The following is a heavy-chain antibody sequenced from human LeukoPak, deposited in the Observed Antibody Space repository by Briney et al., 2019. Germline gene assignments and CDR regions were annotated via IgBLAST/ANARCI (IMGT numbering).Heavy chain of an antibody. Sequence: PGGSLRLSCAASGFTFSSYAMHWVRQAPGKGLEWVAVTSYEGSNKYYADSAKGRFTISRDNSKNTLYLQMNSPRAEDTAVYYCARDHNWNYQDYWGQGTLVTVSS. CDR2: TSYEGSNK. CDR3: ARDHNWNYQDY. J-gene: IGHJ4*02. V-gene: IGHV3-30-3*01. CDR1: GFTFSSYA. D-gene: IGHD1-7*01.